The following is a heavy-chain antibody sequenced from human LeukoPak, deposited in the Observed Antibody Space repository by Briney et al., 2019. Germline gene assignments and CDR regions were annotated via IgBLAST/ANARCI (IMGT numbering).Heavy chain of an antibody. Sequence: KTSETLSLTCAVYGGSFSGYYWSWIRQPPGKGLEWIGEINHSGSTNYNPSLKSRVTISVDTSKNQFSLKLSSVTAADTAVYYCARVSLPFGVVIAYYFDYWGQGTLVTVSS. CDR2: INHSGST. CDR1: GGSFSGYY. CDR3: ARVSLPFGVVIAYYFDY. J-gene: IGHJ4*02. D-gene: IGHD3-3*01. V-gene: IGHV4-34*01.